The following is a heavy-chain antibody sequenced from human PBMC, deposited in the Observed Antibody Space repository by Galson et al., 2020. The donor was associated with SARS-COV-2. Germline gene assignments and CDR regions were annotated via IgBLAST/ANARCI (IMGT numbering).Heavy chain of an antibody. D-gene: IGHD3-22*01. J-gene: IGHJ3*01. CDR2: ISKSGAIT. CDR1: GFTFSHYA. CDR3: AKALHYYDSSDYYRDAFDV. V-gene: IGHV3-23*01. Sequence: GGSLRLSCAASGFTFSHYAMIWARQAPGKGLEWVSVISKSGAITYYADSLKGRFTISRDNSQSTLYLQMNSLRPEDTAIYYCAKALHYYDSSDYYRDAFDVWGQGTMVSVSS.